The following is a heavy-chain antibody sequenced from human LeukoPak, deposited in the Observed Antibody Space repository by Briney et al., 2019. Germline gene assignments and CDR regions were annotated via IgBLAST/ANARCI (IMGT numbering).Heavy chain of an antibody. CDR2: IYTSGST. V-gene: IGHV4-4*07. Sequence: SETLSLTCTDSGGSISSYYWSWIRQPAGKGLEWIGRIYTSGSTNYNLSLKSRVTMSVDTSKNQFSLKLSSVTAADTAVYYCARVPHYYGSGSYSYQDAFDIWGQGTMVTVSS. J-gene: IGHJ3*02. D-gene: IGHD3-10*01. CDR1: GGSISSYY. CDR3: ARVPHYYGSGSYSYQDAFDI.